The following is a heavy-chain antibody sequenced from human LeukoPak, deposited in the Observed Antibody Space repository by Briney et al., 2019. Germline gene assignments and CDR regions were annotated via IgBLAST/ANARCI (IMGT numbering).Heavy chain of an antibody. CDR3: ARGRGTIYMFDY. V-gene: IGHV3-74*01. D-gene: IGHD2/OR15-2a*01. Sequence: GGSLRLSCAASGFTFSVYWMHWVRQAPGRGLVWVSLINSDGSSTRYADSVKGRFTISRDNAKNTLYLQMNSLRAEDTAVYYCARGRGTIYMFDYWGQGTLVTVSS. CDR1: GFTFSVYW. J-gene: IGHJ4*02. CDR2: INSDGSST.